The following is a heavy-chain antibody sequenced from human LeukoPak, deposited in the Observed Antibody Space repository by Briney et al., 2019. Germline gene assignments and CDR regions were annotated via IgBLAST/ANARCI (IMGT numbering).Heavy chain of an antibody. CDR1: GFTFGDYA. V-gene: IGHV3-49*04. CDR3: TRVSYDSSGYYYGYWFDP. J-gene: IGHJ5*02. Sequence: PGGSLRLSCTASGFTFGDYAMSWVRQAPGKGLEGVGFIRSKAYGGTTEYAASVKGRFTISRDDSKSIAYLQMNSLKTEDTAVYYCTRVSYDSSGYYYGYWFDPWGQGTLVTVSS. CDR2: IRSKAYGGTT. D-gene: IGHD3-22*01.